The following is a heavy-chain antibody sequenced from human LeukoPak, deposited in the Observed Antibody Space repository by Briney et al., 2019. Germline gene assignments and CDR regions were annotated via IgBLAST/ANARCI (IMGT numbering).Heavy chain of an antibody. CDR3: ARDLSGSLYFDY. CDR2: IYTSGST. CDR1: GGSISSYY. J-gene: IGHJ4*02. V-gene: IGHV4-4*07. Sequence: PSETLSLTCTVSGGSISSYYWSWIRQPAGKGLEWIGRIYTSGSTNYNPSLKSRVTISVDRSTNQFSLNLRSVTAADTAVYFCARDLSGSLYFDYWGQGVLVTVSS. D-gene: IGHD3-10*01.